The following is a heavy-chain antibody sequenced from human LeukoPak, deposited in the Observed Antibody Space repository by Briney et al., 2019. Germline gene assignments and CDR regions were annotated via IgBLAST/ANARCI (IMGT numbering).Heavy chain of an antibody. J-gene: IGHJ4*02. V-gene: IGHV3-23*01. Sequence: GGSLRLSCAASGFTFSSCAMSWVRQAPGKGLEWVSAISDSGGSTYYADSVKGRFTISRDNSKNTLYLQMNSLRAEDTAVYYCAKGPPEYSSGWFSFAYFDYWGQGTLVTVSS. CDR2: ISDSGGST. D-gene: IGHD6-19*01. CDR1: GFTFSSCA. CDR3: AKGPPEYSSGWFSFAYFDY.